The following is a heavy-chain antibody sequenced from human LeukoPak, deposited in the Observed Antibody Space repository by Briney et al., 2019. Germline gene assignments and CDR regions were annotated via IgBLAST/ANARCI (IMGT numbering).Heavy chain of an antibody. Sequence: GRSLRLSCTASGFTFGDHSVSWFRQAPGKGLERVGFIRSKAYGGTAEYAASVKGRFTISRDDSKSVAYLQMDSLKTEDTAVYYCTREIRYFDWFQADYWGQGTLVTVSS. D-gene: IGHD3-9*01. V-gene: IGHV3-49*03. J-gene: IGHJ4*02. CDR3: TREIRYFDWFQADY. CDR1: GFTFGDHS. CDR2: IRSKAYGGTA.